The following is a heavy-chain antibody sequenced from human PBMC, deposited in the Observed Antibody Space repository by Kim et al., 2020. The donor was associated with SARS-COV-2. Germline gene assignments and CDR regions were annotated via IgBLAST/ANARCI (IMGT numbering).Heavy chain of an antibody. CDR1: GYTFTGYY. J-gene: IGHJ6*02. Sequence: ASVKVSCKASGYTFTGYYMHWVRQAPGQGLEWMGWINPNSGGTNYAQKFQGRVTMTRDTSISTAYMELSRLRSDDTAVYYCARSRGYYDSSGYYYVLYGMDVWGQGTTVTVSS. CDR3: ARSRGYYDSSGYYYVLYGMDV. V-gene: IGHV1-2*02. CDR2: INPNSGGT. D-gene: IGHD3-22*01.